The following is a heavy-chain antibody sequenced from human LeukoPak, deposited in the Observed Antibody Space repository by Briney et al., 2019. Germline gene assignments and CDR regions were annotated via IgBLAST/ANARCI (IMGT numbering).Heavy chain of an antibody. V-gene: IGHV3-74*01. J-gene: IGHJ4*02. CDR1: GFTFSSYW. CDR3: ARDGYYYDSSGYYRTFDY. CDR2: INSDGSST. D-gene: IGHD3-22*01. Sequence: GGSLRLSCAASGFTFSSYWMHWVRQAPGKGLVWVSRINSDGSSTSYADSVKGRFTISRDNAKNTLYLQMNSLRAEDTAVHYCARDGYYYDSSGYYRTFDYWGQGTLVTVSS.